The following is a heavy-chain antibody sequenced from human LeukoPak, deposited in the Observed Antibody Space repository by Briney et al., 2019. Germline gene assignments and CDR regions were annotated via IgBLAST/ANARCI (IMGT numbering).Heavy chain of an antibody. V-gene: IGHV4-59*12. CDR2: IYYSGST. D-gene: IGHD6-6*01. CDR1: GGSISSYY. Sequence: PSETLSLTCTVSGGSISSYYWSSIRQPPGKGLEWIGYIYYSGSTNYNPSLKSRVTISVDTSKNQFSLKLSSVTAADTAVYYCARFPISSIAAYNHPWGQGTLVTVSS. CDR3: ARFPISSIAAYNHP. J-gene: IGHJ5*02.